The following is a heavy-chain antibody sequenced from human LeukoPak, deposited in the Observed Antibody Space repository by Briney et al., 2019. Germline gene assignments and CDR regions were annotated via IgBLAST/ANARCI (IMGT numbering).Heavy chain of an antibody. Sequence: GGSLRLSCAASGFTFSRYWMSWVRQAPGKGLEWVANMKEDGRKTYYVDSVKGRFTISRDNAKNSLYLQMNSLRVEDTAIYYCATDRSSYYYDSSGLGGFDPWGQGTLVTVSS. D-gene: IGHD3-22*01. CDR1: GFTFSRYW. CDR2: MKEDGRKT. V-gene: IGHV3-7*01. CDR3: ATDRSSYYYDSSGLGGFDP. J-gene: IGHJ5*02.